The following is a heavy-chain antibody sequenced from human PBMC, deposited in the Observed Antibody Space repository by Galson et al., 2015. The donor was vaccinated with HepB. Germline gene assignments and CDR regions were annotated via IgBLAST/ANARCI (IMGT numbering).Heavy chain of an antibody. CDR1: GYTFTGYY. J-gene: IGHJ4*02. CDR2: INPNSGDT. Sequence: SVKVSCKASGYTFTGYYMHWVRQAPGQGLEWMGWINPNSGDTNYAQKFQGRVTMTRDTSISTAYMELSRLRSDDTAVYCCAREVGPTGDFDYWGQGTLVTVSS. CDR3: AREVGPTGDFDY. D-gene: IGHD3/OR15-3a*01. V-gene: IGHV1-2*02.